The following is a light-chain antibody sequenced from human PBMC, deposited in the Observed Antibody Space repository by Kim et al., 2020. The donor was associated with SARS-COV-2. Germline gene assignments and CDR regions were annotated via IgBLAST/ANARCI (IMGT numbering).Light chain of an antibody. CDR2: SNN. Sequence: GQRVTISCSGSSSNIGSNTVTWYQQLPGTAPKLLIYSNNQRPSGVPDRFSGSKSGTSASLAISGHQSEDEADYYCAAWDDSLNGPVFGGGTQLTVL. CDR1: SSNIGSNT. CDR3: AAWDDSLNGPV. J-gene: IGLJ3*02. V-gene: IGLV1-44*01.